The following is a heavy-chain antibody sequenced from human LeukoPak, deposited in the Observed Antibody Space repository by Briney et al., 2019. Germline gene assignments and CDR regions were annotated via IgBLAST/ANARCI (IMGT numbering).Heavy chain of an antibody. Sequence: SETLSLTCAVYGGSFSRYYWSWIRQPPGKGLEWIGEINHSGSTNYNPSLKSRVSISLDTSKNQFSLKLSSVTAADTAVYYCARVVVAATDWFDPWGLGTLVTVSS. J-gene: IGHJ5*02. CDR1: GGSFSRYY. D-gene: IGHD2-15*01. CDR2: INHSGST. V-gene: IGHV4-34*01. CDR3: ARVVVAATDWFDP.